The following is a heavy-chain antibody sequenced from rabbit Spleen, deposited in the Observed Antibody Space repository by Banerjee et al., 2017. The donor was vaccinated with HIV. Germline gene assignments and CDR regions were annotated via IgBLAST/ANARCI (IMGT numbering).Heavy chain of an antibody. CDR3: VREAGYGGYGDGNL. D-gene: IGHD6-1*01. CDR2: INAATAKP. Sequence: EQLEESGGGLVKPEGSLTLTCKASGVSLNDKDVMCWVRQAPGKGLEWIACINAATAKPVYATWAKGRFTISRTSSTTVTLRMTSLTAADTATYFCVREAGYGGYGDGNLWGQGTLVTVS. J-gene: IGHJ4*01. V-gene: IGHV1S45*01. CDR1: GVSLNDKDV.